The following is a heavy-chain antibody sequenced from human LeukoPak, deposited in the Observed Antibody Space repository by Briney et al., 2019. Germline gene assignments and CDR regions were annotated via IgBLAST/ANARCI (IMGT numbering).Heavy chain of an antibody. D-gene: IGHD3-3*01. CDR1: GGSISSYY. Sequence: SETLSLTCTASGGSISSYYWSWIRQPPGKGLEWIGYIYYSGSTNYNPSLKSRVTMSVDTSKNQFSLKLSSVTAADTAVYYCAGTRWGTYYDFWSGYYLVYWGQGTLVTVSS. CDR2: IYYSGST. CDR3: AGTRWGTYYDFWSGYYLVY. J-gene: IGHJ4*02. V-gene: IGHV4-59*12.